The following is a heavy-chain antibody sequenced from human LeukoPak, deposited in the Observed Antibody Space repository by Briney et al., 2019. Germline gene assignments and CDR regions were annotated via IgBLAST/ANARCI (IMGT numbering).Heavy chain of an antibody. CDR2: INTNTGNP. D-gene: IGHD3-3*01. J-gene: IGHJ6*02. CDR3: ARDLGYLRFLEFAKPSYYYYGMDV. V-gene: IGHV7-4-1*02. Sequence: ASVKVSCKASGYTFTSYAMNWVRQAPGQGLEWMGWINTNTGNPTYAQGFTGRFVFSLDTSVSTAYLQISSLKAEDTAVYYCARDLGYLRFLEFAKPSYYYYGMDVWGQGTTVTVSS. CDR1: GYTFTSYA.